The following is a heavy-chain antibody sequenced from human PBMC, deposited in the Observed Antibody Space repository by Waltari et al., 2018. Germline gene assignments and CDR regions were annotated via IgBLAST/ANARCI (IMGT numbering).Heavy chain of an antibody. Sequence: QLQLQDSCPRLVKPSGTLSLTCAVSGDSMRSTDWWSWVRQSPGKGLQWIGQVQRSGRTNYNPSFASRVSISVDTSTNQFSLRVTSATAADTAVYFCARDRGRGIYLDTWGQGTLVTVSP. CDR1: GDSMRSTDW. J-gene: IGHJ5*02. CDR2: VQRSGRT. CDR3: ARDRGRGIYLDT. D-gene: IGHD2-15*01. V-gene: IGHV4-4*02.